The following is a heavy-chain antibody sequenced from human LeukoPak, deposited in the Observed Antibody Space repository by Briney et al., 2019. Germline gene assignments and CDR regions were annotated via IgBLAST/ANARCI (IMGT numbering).Heavy chain of an antibody. J-gene: IGHJ6*02. V-gene: IGHV3-23*01. CDR3: AKDIEVMVRGGMGGYYYGMDV. D-gene: IGHD3-10*01. Sequence: QPGGSLRLSCAASGFTFSSYAMSWVRQAPGKGLEWVSAISGSGGSTYYADSVKGRFTISRDNSKNTLYLQMNSLRAEDTAVYYCAKDIEVMVRGGMGGYYYGMDVWGQGTTVTVSS. CDR1: GFTFSSYA. CDR2: ISGSGGST.